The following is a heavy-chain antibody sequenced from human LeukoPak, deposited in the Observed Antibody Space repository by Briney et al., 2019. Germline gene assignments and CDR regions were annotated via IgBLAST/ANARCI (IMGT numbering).Heavy chain of an antibody. J-gene: IGHJ6*02. CDR3: AKCKIAVAGYYYYGMDV. Sequence: GGSLRLSCAASGFTFSSYAMSWVRQAPGKGLEWVSAISGSGGSTYYADSVKGRFTISRDNSKNTLYLQMNSLRAEDTAVYYCAKCKIAVAGYYYYGMDVWGQGTTVTVSS. CDR2: ISGSGGST. CDR1: GFTFSSYA. D-gene: IGHD6-19*01. V-gene: IGHV3-23*01.